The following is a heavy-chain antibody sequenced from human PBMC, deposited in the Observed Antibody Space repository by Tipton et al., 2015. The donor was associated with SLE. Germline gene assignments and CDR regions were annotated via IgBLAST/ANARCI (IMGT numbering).Heavy chain of an antibody. J-gene: IGHJ4*02. Sequence: SLRLSCTASGLIFSDSWMTWVRLAPGKGLEWVGRIRGGGGTTEYAAPVKGRFTLSRDDSEKMVYLQMNGLKTEDTAVYYCVHGRSGYFTLHFWGQGTPVTVSP. D-gene: IGHD3-3*01. CDR3: VHGRSGYFTLHF. V-gene: IGHV3-15*01. CDR2: IRGGGGTT. CDR1: GLIFSDSW.